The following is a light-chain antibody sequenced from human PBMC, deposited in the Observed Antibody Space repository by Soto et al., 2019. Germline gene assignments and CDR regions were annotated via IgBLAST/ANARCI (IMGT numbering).Light chain of an antibody. CDR1: QSISGY. CDR2: AAS. CDR3: LQSYTVPYT. V-gene: IGKV1-39*01. J-gene: IGKJ2*01. Sequence: DIQMTQSPSSLSASVGDRVTITCRASQSISGYLSWYYQRPGKAPKLLISAASTLQSGVPSRFSGSGSGTDFTLPISSLQPEDSATYYCLQSYTVPYTFGQGTKLEFK.